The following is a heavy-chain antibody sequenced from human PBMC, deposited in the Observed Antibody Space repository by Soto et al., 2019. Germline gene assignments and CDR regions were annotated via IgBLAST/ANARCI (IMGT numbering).Heavy chain of an antibody. CDR2: ISSSSSYI. CDR3: ARALTIIALAGHLIDY. V-gene: IGHV3-21*01. CDR1: GFTFSSYI. Sequence: EVQLVESGGGLVKPGGSLRLSCAASGFTFSSYIMNWVRQAPGKGLEWVSSISSSSSYIYYADSVKGRFTISRDNAKNSLYLQMNSLRAEDTAVYYCARALTIIALAGHLIDYWGQGTLVTVSS. D-gene: IGHD6-19*01. J-gene: IGHJ4*02.